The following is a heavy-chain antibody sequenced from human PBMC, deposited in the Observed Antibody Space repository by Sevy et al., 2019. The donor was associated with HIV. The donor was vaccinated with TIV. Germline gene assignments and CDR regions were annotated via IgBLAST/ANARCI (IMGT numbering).Heavy chain of an antibody. CDR3: ARQGATARSGLDY. CDR1: GGSISSYY. V-gene: IGHV4-59*08. CDR2: IYYSGST. J-gene: IGHJ4*02. D-gene: IGHD1-26*01. Sequence: SETLSLTCTVSGGSISSYYWSWIRQPPGKGLEWIGYIYYSGSTNYNPSLKSRVTISVDTSKNQFSLKLSSVTAADTAVYYCARQGATARSGLDYWGQGTLVTVSS.